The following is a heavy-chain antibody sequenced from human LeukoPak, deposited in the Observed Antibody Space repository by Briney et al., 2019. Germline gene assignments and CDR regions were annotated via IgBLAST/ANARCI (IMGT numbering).Heavy chain of an antibody. D-gene: IGHD3-22*01. CDR3: ARTEDSSGYYYDYYYGMDV. CDR2: IKQDGSEK. V-gene: IGHV3-7*01. Sequence: GGSLRLSCAASGFTFSSYWMSWARQAPGKGLEWVANIKQDGSEKYYVDSVKGRFTISRDNAKNSLYLQMNSLRAEDTAVYYCARTEDSSGYYYDYYYGMDVWGQGTTVTVSS. J-gene: IGHJ6*02. CDR1: GFTFSSYW.